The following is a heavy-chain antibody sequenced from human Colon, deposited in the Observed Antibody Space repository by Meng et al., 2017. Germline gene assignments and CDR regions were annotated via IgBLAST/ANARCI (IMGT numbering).Heavy chain of an antibody. CDR1: GDSVSSTTAA. Sequence: QVQLQQSGPGLVKPSQTLPLPCVISGDSVSSTTAAWNWIRQSPSRGLEWLGRTYYRSKWYNEYAVSVKSRMTFNADTSKNQVSLQVNSVTPEDTAVYYCARDHGYSYGLPLDYWGQGILVTVSS. J-gene: IGHJ4*02. CDR3: ARDHGYSYGLPLDY. D-gene: IGHD5-18*01. V-gene: IGHV6-1*01. CDR2: TYYRSKWYN.